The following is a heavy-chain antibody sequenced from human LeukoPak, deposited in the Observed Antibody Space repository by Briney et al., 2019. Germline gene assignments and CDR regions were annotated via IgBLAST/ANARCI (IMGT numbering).Heavy chain of an antibody. CDR1: GFTFSSYS. J-gene: IGHJ5*02. V-gene: IGHV3-21*01. Sequence: GGSLRLSCAASGFTFSSYSMNWVRQAPGKGLEWVSSISSSSSYIYYADLVKGRFTISRDNAKNSLYLQMNSLRAEGTAIYYCARGLTTTPNHFDPWGQGTLVTVSS. CDR3: ARGLTTTPNHFDP. CDR2: ISSSSSYI. D-gene: IGHD4-17*01.